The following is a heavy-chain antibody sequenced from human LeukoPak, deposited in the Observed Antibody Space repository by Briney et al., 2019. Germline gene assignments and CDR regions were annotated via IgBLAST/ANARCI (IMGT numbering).Heavy chain of an antibody. V-gene: IGHV4-34*01. CDR1: GGSFSGYY. D-gene: IGHD3-3*01. CDR2: INHSGST. J-gene: IGHJ6*04. CDR3: ARMERYYYYGMDV. Sequence: SSETLSLTCAVYGGSFSGYYWSWIRQPPGKGLEWIGEINHSGSTNCNPSLKSRVTISVDTSKNQFSLKLSSVTAADTAVYYCARMERYYYYGMDVWGKGTTVTVSS.